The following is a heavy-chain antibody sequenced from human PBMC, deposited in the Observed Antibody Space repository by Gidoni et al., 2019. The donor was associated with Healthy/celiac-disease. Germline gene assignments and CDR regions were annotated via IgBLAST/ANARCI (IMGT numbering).Heavy chain of an antibody. Sequence: QVQLVQSGAEVKKPGSSVKVSCKASGGTFSSYAISWVRQAPGQGLEWMGGIILIFGTANYAQKYQGRVTITADESTSTAYMELSSLRSEDTAVYYCARAPDYYDSSGYYGWFDPWGQGTLVTVSS. CDR3: ARAPDYYDSSGYYGWFDP. CDR1: GGTFSSYA. CDR2: IILIFGTA. D-gene: IGHD3-22*01. V-gene: IGHV1-69*01. J-gene: IGHJ5*02.